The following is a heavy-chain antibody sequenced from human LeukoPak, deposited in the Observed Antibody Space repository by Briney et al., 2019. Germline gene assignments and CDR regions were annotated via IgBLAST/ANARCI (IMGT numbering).Heavy chain of an antibody. CDR1: GGSFSSYY. J-gene: IGHJ4*02. D-gene: IGHD6-25*01. CDR3: ARGGGAAGYLDY. Sequence: SETLSLTCAVYGGSFSSYYWSWIRQPAGKGLEWIGRIYTSGSTNYNPSLKSRVTISVDTSKNQFSLKLSSVTAADTAVYYCARGGGAAGYLDYWGQGTLVTVSS. CDR2: IYTSGST. V-gene: IGHV4-59*10.